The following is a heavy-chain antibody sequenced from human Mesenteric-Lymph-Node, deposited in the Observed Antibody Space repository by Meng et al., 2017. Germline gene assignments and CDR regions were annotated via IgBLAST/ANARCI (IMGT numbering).Heavy chain of an antibody. CDR3: ARVAAAGNEWFDP. J-gene: IGHJ5*02. Sequence: QVQLQQWGAGLLKPSETLSLPCAVYGGSFSGYYWSWIRQHPGKGLEWIGYIHDSGSTYYNPSLKSRVTISADTSKNQFSLKLSSVTAADTAVYYCARVAAAGNEWFDPWGQGTLVTVSS. V-gene: IGHV4-34*01. CDR2: IHDSGST. CDR1: GGSFSGYY. D-gene: IGHD6-13*01.